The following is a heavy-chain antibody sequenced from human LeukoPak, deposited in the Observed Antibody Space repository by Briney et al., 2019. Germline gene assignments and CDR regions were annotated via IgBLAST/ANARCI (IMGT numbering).Heavy chain of an antibody. D-gene: IGHD2-15*01. CDR2: IYYSGST. CDR1: GGSISSYY. CDR3: ARALGYCSGGSCYWDP. Sequence: PSETLSLTCTVSGGSISSYYWSWIRQPPGKGLEWIGYIYYSGSTNYNPSLKSRVTISVDTSKNQFSLKLSSVTAADTAVYYCARALGYCSGGSCYWDPWGQGTLVTVSS. V-gene: IGHV4-59*01. J-gene: IGHJ5*02.